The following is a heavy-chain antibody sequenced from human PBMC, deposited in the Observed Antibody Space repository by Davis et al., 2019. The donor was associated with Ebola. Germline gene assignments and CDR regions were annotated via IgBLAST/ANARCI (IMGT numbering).Heavy chain of an antibody. V-gene: IGHV3-7*01. Sequence: GESLKISCAVSGFTFRTYWMTWVRQAPGKGLEWVATMNQDGSDTYYVDSVKGRFTISRANAENSLFLQMNSLSAEDTAVYYCAGHIGLVGITTFDYWGQGTLVTVSS. CDR3: AGHIGLVGITTFDY. CDR1: GFTFRTYW. D-gene: IGHD1-26*01. CDR2: MNQDGSDT. J-gene: IGHJ4*02.